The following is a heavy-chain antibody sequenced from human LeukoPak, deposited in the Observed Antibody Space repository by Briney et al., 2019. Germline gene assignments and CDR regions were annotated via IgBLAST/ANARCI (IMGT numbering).Heavy chain of an antibody. CDR1: GFAFSNYG. Sequence: GGTLRLSCAASGFAFSNYGLSWVRQAPGKGLEWVSGITGSGGSTYYADSVKGRFTISRDNAKNSLYLQMNSLRPEDTAVYYCARDVVVVVATDSNFDYWGQGILVTVSS. CDR2: ITGSGGST. V-gene: IGHV3-21*01. J-gene: IGHJ4*02. CDR3: ARDVVVVVATDSNFDY. D-gene: IGHD2-15*01.